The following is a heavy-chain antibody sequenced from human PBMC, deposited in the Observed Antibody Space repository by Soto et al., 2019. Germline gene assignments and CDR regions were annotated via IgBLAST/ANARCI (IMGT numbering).Heavy chain of an antibody. Sequence: QTLSLTCVISGDSVSSNSAGWNLIRQSPSRGLEWLGRTYYKSKWNNDYALSVKSRITINPDTSKNQFSLHLYSVTPEDTAVYYCTGITWFRGMDVWGQGTPVTAP. D-gene: IGHD3-10*01. V-gene: IGHV6-1*01. CDR3: TGITWFRGMDV. CDR2: TYYKSKWNN. CDR1: GDSVSSNSAG. J-gene: IGHJ6*02.